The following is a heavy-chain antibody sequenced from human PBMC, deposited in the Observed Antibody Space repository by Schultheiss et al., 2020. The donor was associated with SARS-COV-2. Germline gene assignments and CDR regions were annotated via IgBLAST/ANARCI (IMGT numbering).Heavy chain of an antibody. J-gene: IGHJ4*02. D-gene: IGHD3-22*01. CDR2: INHSGST. Sequence: SQTLSLTCAVYGGSFSGYYWSWIRQPPGKGLEWIGEINHSGSTNYNPSLKSRVTISVDTSKNQFSLKLSSVTAADTAVYYCAGTYYYDSSGYYFDYWGQGTLVTVSS. CDR1: GGSFSGYY. V-gene: IGHV4-34*01. CDR3: AGTYYYDSSGYYFDY.